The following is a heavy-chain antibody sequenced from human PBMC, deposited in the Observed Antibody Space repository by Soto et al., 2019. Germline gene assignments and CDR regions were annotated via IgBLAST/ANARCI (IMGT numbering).Heavy chain of an antibody. CDR2: VNGDGSST. CDR1: GYTFISYW. V-gene: IGHV3-74*01. CDR3: ARGFSAGKGSPPDF. Sequence: GGSLRLSCAASGYTFISYWMHWVRQAPGKGLVWVSRVNGDGSSTSYADPVKGRFTISRDNAKNTVHLQMDSLRAEDTAVYYCARGFSAGKGSPPDFWGQGSLVTVSS. D-gene: IGHD6-13*01. J-gene: IGHJ4*02.